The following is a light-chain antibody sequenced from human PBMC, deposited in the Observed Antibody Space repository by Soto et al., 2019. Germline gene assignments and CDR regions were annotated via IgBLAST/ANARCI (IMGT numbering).Light chain of an antibody. Sequence: IGLPQSPGTLSLSPGERATLSCRASQSVSSSYSAWYQQKPGQAPRLLIYGASSRATGIPDRFSGSGSGTDFTLTISRLEPEDFAVYYCQQYGSSRWTFGQRSNVDVK. V-gene: IGKV3-20*01. CDR2: GAS. CDR1: QSVSSSY. CDR3: QQYGSSRWT. J-gene: IGKJ1*01.